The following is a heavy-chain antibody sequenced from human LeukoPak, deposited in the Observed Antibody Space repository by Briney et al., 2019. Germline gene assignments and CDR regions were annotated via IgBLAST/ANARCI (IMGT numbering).Heavy chain of an antibody. CDR2: LCYSGGT. D-gene: IGHD4-17*01. CDR1: GGSLNTRSYY. J-gene: IGHJ4*02. V-gene: IGHV4-39*01. CDR3: VRHTRHGDYVRGVDY. Sequence: SETLSLTCTVSGGSLNTRSYYWGWIRQPPGKGLEWIGSLCYSGGTFSNPSLKSRITVSADTSDMQFSLRLNSVTAADTAVYYCVRHTRHGDYVRGVDYWGRGALVTVSS.